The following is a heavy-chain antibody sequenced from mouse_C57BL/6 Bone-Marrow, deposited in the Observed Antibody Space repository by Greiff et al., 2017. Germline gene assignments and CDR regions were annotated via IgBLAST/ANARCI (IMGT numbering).Heavy chain of an antibody. J-gene: IGHJ1*03. D-gene: IGHD1-1*01. CDR1: GFTFTSYT. CDR2: ISGGGGNT. V-gene: IGHV5-9*01. CDR3: SRQVTTVLATKYFDV. Sequence: EVQLQESGGGLVKPGGSLKLSCAASGFTFTSYTMYWVSQTPEKRLQWVAAISGGGGNTYSQDSVKGRFTISRDNDKNILYLQMSSLRSENTALYYCSRQVTTVLATKYFDVWGTGTTVTVSS.